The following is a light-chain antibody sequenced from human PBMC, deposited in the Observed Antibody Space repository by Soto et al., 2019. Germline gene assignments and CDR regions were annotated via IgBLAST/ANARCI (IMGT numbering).Light chain of an antibody. CDR2: NVS. V-gene: IGLV2-14*01. J-gene: IGLJ1*01. CDR3: SSYTSSGTQV. Sequence: QSALTQPASVSGSPGQSITISCTGTSSDIGGHIFVSWYQQHPGKAPKVMIYNVSYRPSGVSNRFSGSKSANTASLTISGFQADDEADYYCSSYTSSGTQVFGTGTKLTVL. CDR1: SSDIGGHIF.